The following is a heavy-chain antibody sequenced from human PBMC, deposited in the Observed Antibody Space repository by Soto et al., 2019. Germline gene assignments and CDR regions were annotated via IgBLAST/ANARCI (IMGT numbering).Heavy chain of an antibody. CDR2: IDWDDDK. CDR3: ARIVRSMVRGVIGYYYYYGMDV. V-gene: IGHV2-70*01. Sequence: SGPTLVNPTQTLTLTCTFSGFSLSTSGMCVSWIRQPPGKALEWLALIDWDDDKYYSTSLKTRLTISKDTSKNQVVLTMTNMDPVDTATYYCARIVRSMVRGVIGYYYYYGMDVWGQGTTVTVSS. D-gene: IGHD3-10*01. J-gene: IGHJ6*02. CDR1: GFSLSTSGMC.